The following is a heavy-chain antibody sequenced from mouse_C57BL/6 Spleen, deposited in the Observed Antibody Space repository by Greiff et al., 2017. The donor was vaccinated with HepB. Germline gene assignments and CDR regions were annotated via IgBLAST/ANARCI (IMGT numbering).Heavy chain of an antibody. Sequence: VQLQQSGAELVKPGASVKISCKASGYAFSSYWMNWVKQRPGKGLEWIGQIYPGDGDTNYNGRFKGKATLTADKSSSTAYMQLSSLTSEDSAVYLCEKRYYYGSSYNWYFDVWGTGTTVTVSS. V-gene: IGHV1-80*01. CDR3: EKRYYYGSSYNWYFDV. CDR1: GYAFSSYW. J-gene: IGHJ1*03. D-gene: IGHD1-1*01. CDR2: IYPGDGDT.